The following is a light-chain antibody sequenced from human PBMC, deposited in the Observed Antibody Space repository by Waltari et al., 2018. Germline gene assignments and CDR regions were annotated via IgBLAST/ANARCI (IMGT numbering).Light chain of an antibody. V-gene: IGKV2-30*01. CDR3: MQGTHWPWT. J-gene: IGKJ2*02. CDR2: KVS. Sequence: DVVMPQSPLSLPVTLGQPASISCRSSLSLVYSDGNTYLNWFQQRPGQSPRRLIYKVSNRDSGVPDRFSGGGSGTDFTLKISRVEAEDVGVYYCMQGTHWPWTFGQGTKLEIK. CDR1: LSLVYSDGNTY.